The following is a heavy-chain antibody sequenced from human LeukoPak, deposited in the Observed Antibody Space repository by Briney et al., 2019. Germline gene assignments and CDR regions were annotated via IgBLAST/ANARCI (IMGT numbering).Heavy chain of an antibody. Sequence: SETLSLTCTVSGGSISSGDYYWSWIRQPPGKGLEWIGYIYYSGSTYYNPSLKSRVTISVDTSKNQFSLKLSSVTAADTAVYYCARGSDHYDSSGYRYFDLWGRGTLATVSS. V-gene: IGHV4-30-4*01. CDR1: GGSISSGDYY. CDR3: ARGSDHYDSSGYRYFDL. D-gene: IGHD3-22*01. J-gene: IGHJ2*01. CDR2: IYYSGST.